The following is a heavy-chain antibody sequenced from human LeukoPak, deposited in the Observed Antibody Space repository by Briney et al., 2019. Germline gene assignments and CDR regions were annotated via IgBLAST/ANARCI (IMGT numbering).Heavy chain of an antibody. D-gene: IGHD3-22*01. V-gene: IGHV4-4*07. CDR1: GASISNYY. CDR3: ARSPGRYYYDSSGYDWFDP. CDR2: FYNSGST. J-gene: IGHJ5*02. Sequence: KPSETLSLTCSVSGASISNYYWSWIRQPAGKGLEFIGLFYNSGSTNCNPSLKSRVTMSVDTSKNQFSLKLSSVTAADTAVYYCARSPGRYYYDSSGYDWFDPWGQGTLVTVSS.